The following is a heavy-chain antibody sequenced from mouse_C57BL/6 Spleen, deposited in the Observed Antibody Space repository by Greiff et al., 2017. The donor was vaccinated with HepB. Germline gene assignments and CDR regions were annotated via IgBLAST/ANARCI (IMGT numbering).Heavy chain of an antibody. CDR1: GFNIKDDY. CDR3: TSNYGSIYFDY. D-gene: IGHD1-1*01. Sequence: EVQLQQSGAELVRPGASVKLSCTASGFNIKDDYMHWVKQRPEQGLEWIGWIDPENGDTEYASKFQGKATITADTSSNTAYLQLSSLTSEDTAVYSCTSNYGSIYFDYWGQGTTLTVSS. CDR2: IDPENGDT. J-gene: IGHJ2*01. V-gene: IGHV14-4*01.